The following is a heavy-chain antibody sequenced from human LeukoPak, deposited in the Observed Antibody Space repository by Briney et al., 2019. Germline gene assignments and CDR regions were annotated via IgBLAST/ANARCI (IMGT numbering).Heavy chain of an antibody. J-gene: IGHJ4*02. CDR1: GFIFSSYA. CDR2: VSGSGGTT. D-gene: IGHD3-22*01. CDR3: AKLTGYYDNSGFIY. V-gene: IGHV3-23*01. Sequence: PGGSLRLSCAASGFIFSSYAMSWVRQAPGKGLEWVSVVSGSGGTTYFADSVKGRFTLSRDNSKNTLYLQMNSLRAEDTAVYFCAKLTGYYDNSGFIYWGQGTLVTVSS.